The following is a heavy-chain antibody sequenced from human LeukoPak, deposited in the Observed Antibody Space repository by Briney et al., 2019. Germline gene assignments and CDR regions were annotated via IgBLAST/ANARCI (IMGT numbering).Heavy chain of an antibody. CDR2: FPPSGST. D-gene: IGHD1-1*01. CDR1: AGSISSYT. Sequence: SETLSLTCSVSAGSISSYTWSWIRHPAGKGLEWIGFFPPSGSTNYNPSLKSRVTMSVDTSKNQLSLKLNSVTAADTAVYYCASTLGYGWFDPWGQGTLVTVSS. CDR3: ASTLGYGWFDP. V-gene: IGHV4-4*07. J-gene: IGHJ5*02.